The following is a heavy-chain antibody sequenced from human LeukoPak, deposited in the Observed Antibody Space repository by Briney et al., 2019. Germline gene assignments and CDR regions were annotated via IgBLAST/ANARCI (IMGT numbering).Heavy chain of an antibody. V-gene: IGHV3-21*01. CDR2: MTSRSSYK. Sequence: PGGSLRLSCAASGFTFSSYSMNWVRQAPGKGLEWVSSMTSRSSYKYYADSVKGRFTISRDNAKNSLYLQMNSLRAEDTAVYYCARESPSSAYANQERYAFDIWGQGTMVTVSS. CDR1: GFTFSSYS. D-gene: IGHD3-22*01. J-gene: IGHJ3*02. CDR3: ARESPSSAYANQERYAFDI.